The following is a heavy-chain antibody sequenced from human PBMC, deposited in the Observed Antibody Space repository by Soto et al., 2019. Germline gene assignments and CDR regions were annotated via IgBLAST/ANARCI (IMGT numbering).Heavy chain of an antibody. D-gene: IGHD2-15*01. CDR1: GYSFADYW. CDR2: IYPAYSET. Sequence: GESLKISCLGSGYSFADYWIGWVRQLPGKGLEWMGIIYPAYSETRYSPSFQGHVIISVDKSINTAYLQWSSLKASDTAIYYCARRDDTVVTGPPRYWGQGTLVTVSS. CDR3: ARRDDTVVTGPPRY. J-gene: IGHJ4*02. V-gene: IGHV5-51*01.